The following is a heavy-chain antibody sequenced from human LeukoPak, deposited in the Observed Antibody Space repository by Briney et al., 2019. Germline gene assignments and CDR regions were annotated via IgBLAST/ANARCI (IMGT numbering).Heavy chain of an antibody. CDR2: ISGSGGST. CDR1: GFTFSSYA. CDR3: AKGIARQVYYYYYMDV. D-gene: IGHD6-6*01. J-gene: IGHJ6*03. Sequence: GGSLRLSCAASGFTFSSYATSWVRQAPGKGLEWVSAISGSGGSTYYADSVKGRFTISRDNSKNTLYLQMNSLRAEDTAVYYCAKGIARQVYYYYYMDVWGKGTTVTVSS. V-gene: IGHV3-23*01.